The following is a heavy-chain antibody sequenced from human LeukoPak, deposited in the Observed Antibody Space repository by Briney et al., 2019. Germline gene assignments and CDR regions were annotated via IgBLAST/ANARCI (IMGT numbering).Heavy chain of an antibody. V-gene: IGHV3-21*01. CDR2: ISSSSSYI. Sequence: GGSLRLSCAASGFTFSSYSMNWVRQAPGKGLEWVSSISSSSSYIYYADSVKGRFTISRDNAKNSLYLQMNSLRAEDTAVYYCARAKTAYGGNKYWGQGTLVTVSS. CDR3: ARAKTAYGGNKY. J-gene: IGHJ4*02. CDR1: GFTFSSYS. D-gene: IGHD4-23*01.